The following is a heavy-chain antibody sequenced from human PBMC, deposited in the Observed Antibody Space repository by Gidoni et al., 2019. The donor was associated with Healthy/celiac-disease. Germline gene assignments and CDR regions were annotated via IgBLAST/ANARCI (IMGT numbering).Heavy chain of an antibody. CDR2: IDPSGSYT. CDR1: GYSFPSYW. J-gene: IGHJ6*02. CDR3: ARRGSGWYDGTGVYFGMDV. V-gene: IGHV5-10-1*03. D-gene: IGHD6-19*01. Sequence: EVQLVQSGAAVKQHGESLRISCQGSGYSFPSYWISWVRQMPGKGLEWMGRIDPSGSYTNYSPSFQGHVTISADKSISTAYLQWSSLKASDTAMYYCARRGSGWYDGTGVYFGMDVWGQGTTVTVSS.